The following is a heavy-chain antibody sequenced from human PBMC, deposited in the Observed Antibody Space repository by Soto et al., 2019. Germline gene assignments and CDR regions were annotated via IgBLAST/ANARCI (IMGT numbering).Heavy chain of an antibody. CDR1: GYTLTELS. J-gene: IGHJ3*02. CDR2: FDPEDGET. V-gene: IGHV1-24*01. CDR3: ATVGGRADAFDI. D-gene: IGHD3-16*01. Sequence: ASVKVSCKVSGYTLTELSMHWVRQAPGKGLGWMGGFDPEDGETIYAQKFQGRVTMTEDTSTDTAYMELSSLRSEDTAVYYCATVGGRADAFDIWGQGTMVTVSS.